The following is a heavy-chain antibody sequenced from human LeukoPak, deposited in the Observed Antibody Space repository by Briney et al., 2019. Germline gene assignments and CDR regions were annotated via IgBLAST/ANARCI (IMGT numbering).Heavy chain of an antibody. D-gene: IGHD6-19*01. CDR3: ARDRGSSGWYPFDY. CDR2: IYSGGST. V-gene: IGHV3-66*01. CDR1: GFTVSSNY. J-gene: IGHJ4*02. Sequence: GGSLRLSCAASGFTVSSNYMSWVRQATGKGLGWVSVIYSGGSTYYADSVKGRFTISRDNSKNTLYLQMNSLRAEDTAVYYCARDRGSSGWYPFDYWGQGTLVTVSS.